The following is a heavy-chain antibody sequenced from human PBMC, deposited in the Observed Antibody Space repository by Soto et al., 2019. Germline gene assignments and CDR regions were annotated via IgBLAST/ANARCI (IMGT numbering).Heavy chain of an antibody. CDR2: IIPIFGTA. Sequence: QVQLVQSGAEVKKPGSSVKVSCKASGGTFSSYAISWVLQAPGHGLEWMGGIIPIFGTANYAQKFQGRVTITADESTSTAYMELSSLRSEDTAVYYCAREGASGSHIGYWGQGTLVTVSS. J-gene: IGHJ4*02. CDR3: AREGASGSHIGY. D-gene: IGHD3-22*01. CDR1: GGTFSSYA. V-gene: IGHV1-69*01.